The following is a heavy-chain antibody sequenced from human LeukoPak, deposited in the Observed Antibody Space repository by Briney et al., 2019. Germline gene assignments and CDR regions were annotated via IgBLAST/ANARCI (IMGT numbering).Heavy chain of an antibody. Sequence: TGGSLRLSCAASGFTFDDYGMSWVRQAPGKGLEWVSAISGSGGSTYYADSVKGQFTISRDNSKNTLYLQMNSLRAEDTAVYYCAKDPKELAGYSSSWYSNWGQGTLVTVSS. CDR3: AKDPKELAGYSSSWYSN. CDR2: ISGSGGST. V-gene: IGHV3-23*01. CDR1: GFTFDDYG. J-gene: IGHJ4*02. D-gene: IGHD6-13*01.